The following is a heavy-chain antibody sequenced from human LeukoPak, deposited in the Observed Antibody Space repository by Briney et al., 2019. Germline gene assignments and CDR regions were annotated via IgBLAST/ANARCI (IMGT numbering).Heavy chain of an antibody. CDR2: TVSRGTT. CDR3: ANRVIGYCFDY. D-gene: IGHD2-15*01. J-gene: IGHJ4*02. V-gene: IGHV3-23*01. Sequence: GGSLRPSWVASGFTFTGDAKKWVRQAPGKGLEGVSSTVSRGTTQYADSVKGRFTVSRDTSKNTLYLQMNSLRADDTAVYYCANRVIGYCFDYWGQGTLVTVSS. CDR1: GFTFTGDA.